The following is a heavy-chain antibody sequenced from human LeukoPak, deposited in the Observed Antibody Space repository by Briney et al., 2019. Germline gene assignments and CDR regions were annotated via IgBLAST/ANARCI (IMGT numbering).Heavy chain of an antibody. J-gene: IGHJ3*02. CDR1: GFTFSSYG. D-gene: IGHD5-18*01. CDR2: IWYDGSNK. Sequence: SGRSLRLSCAASGFTFSSYGMHWVRQAPGKGLEWVAGIWYDGSNKYYADSVKGRFTISRDNSKNTLYLQMNSLRAEDTAVYYCARDPYVDTAMFDAFDIWGQGTMVTVSS. V-gene: IGHV3-33*08. CDR3: ARDPYVDTAMFDAFDI.